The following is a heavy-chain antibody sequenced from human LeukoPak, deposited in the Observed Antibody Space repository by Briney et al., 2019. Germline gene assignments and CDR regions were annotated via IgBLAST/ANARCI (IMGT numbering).Heavy chain of an antibody. Sequence: ASVKVSCKASGGTFSSYAISWVRQAPGQGLEWMGGIIPIFGTANYAQKFQGRVTITADESTSTAYMELSSLRSEDTAVYYCARGSHSADSSGYYWYFDYWGQGTLVTASS. V-gene: IGHV1-69*13. J-gene: IGHJ4*02. D-gene: IGHD3-22*01. CDR2: IIPIFGTA. CDR3: ARGSHSADSSGYYWYFDY. CDR1: GGTFSSYA.